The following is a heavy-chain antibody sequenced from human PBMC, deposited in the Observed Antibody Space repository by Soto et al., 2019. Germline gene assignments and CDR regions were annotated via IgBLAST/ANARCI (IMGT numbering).Heavy chain of an antibody. CDR1: GFTFSNYG. Sequence: SLRLSCAASGFTFSNYGMHWVRQAPGKGLEWVAVISYDGSNKYYADSVKGRFTISRDNSKNTLYLQMNSLRAEDTAVYYCAKDLGSGSYLFDAFDIWGQGTRVSVSS. J-gene: IGHJ3*02. CDR3: AKDLGSGSYLFDAFDI. CDR2: ISYDGSNK. D-gene: IGHD1-26*01. V-gene: IGHV3-30*18.